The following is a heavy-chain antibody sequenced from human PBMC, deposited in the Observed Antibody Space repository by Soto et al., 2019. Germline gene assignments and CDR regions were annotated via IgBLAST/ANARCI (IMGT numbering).Heavy chain of an antibody. Sequence: GGSLRLSCTASGFTFSRYAMSWVRQAPGKGLEWVLVISGSGGRIYYAESVKGRFTISRDNSKNMLYLQMNSLRVEDTAVYYCAKDRCSGGSCDYWDYWGQGTPVTVYS. V-gene: IGHV3-23*01. CDR1: GFTFSRYA. D-gene: IGHD2-15*01. CDR2: ISGSGGRI. CDR3: AKDRCSGGSCDYWDY. J-gene: IGHJ4*02.